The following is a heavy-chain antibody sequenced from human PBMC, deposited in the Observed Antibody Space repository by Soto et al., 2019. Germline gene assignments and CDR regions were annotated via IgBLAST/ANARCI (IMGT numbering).Heavy chain of an antibody. D-gene: IGHD6-13*01. CDR1: GYTFTSYA. J-gene: IGHJ6*02. Sequence: ASVKVSCKASGYTFTSYAMHWVRQAPGQRLEWMGWINAGNGNTKYSQKFQGRVTITRDTSASTAYMELSSLRSEDTAVYYCGREGQQLAQEKYYQFNGMDVWGQGTTVTVSS. CDR2: INAGNGNT. V-gene: IGHV1-3*01. CDR3: GREGQQLAQEKYYQFNGMDV.